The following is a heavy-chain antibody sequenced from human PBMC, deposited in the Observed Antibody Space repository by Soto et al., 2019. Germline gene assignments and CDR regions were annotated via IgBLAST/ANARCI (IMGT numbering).Heavy chain of an antibody. CDR2: SAPEEGEP. CDR3: AADRKIVGTIGASAF. CDR1: ENTLTELT. D-gene: IGHD1-26*01. J-gene: IGHJ4*02. V-gene: IGHV1-24*01. Sequence: ASVKVSCKVPENTLTELTIDWLRQAPGKGLEWMGRSAPEEGEPIYPQKFQGRVSMTEDPSTDTAYMELTSLRSEDTAVYFCAADRKIVGTIGASAFRGKGTLVTVSS.